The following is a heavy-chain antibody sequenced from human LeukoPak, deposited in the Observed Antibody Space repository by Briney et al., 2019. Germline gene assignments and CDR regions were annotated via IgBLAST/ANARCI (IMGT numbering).Heavy chain of an antibody. Sequence: GGSLRLSCAASGFTFRSYWMHWVRQAPGKGLVWVSRINSDGSSTSYADSVEGRFTISRDNAKNTLYLQMNSLRAEDTAVYYCARGAYYDLLTGYHYFDYWGQGTLVTVSS. V-gene: IGHV3-74*01. CDR1: GFTFRSYW. D-gene: IGHD3-9*01. CDR2: INSDGSST. CDR3: ARGAYYDLLTGYHYFDY. J-gene: IGHJ4*02.